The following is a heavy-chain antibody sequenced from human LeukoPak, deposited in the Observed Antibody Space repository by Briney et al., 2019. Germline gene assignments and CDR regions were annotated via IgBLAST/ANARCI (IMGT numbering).Heavy chain of an antibody. CDR3: ARDRDYGLFDY. J-gene: IGHJ4*02. V-gene: IGHV3-30*03. Sequence: GGSLRLSCAASGFTFSSYWMSWVRQAPGKGLEWVAVISYDGSNKYYADSVKGRFTISRDNSKNTLYLQMNSLRAEDTAVYYCARDRDYGLFDYWGQGTLVTVSS. CDR2: ISYDGSNK. D-gene: IGHD4-17*01. CDR1: GFTFSSYW.